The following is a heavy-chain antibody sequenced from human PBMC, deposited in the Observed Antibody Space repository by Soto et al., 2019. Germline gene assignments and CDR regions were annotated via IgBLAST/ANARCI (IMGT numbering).Heavy chain of an antibody. CDR1: GGSINNKNW. J-gene: IGHJ5*02. CDR3: ATAPTVGGWCDP. D-gene: IGHD1-26*01. Sequence: QVQLQESGPGLVKPSGTLSLTCAVSGGSINNKNWWSWVRQTPGKGLEWIGEMYHSGSSNYNPSPPSRXTMEVXXSKNHFSLKLSSVTAADTAVYYCATAPTVGGWCDPWGQGTLVTVSS. V-gene: IGHV4-4*02. CDR2: MYHSGSS.